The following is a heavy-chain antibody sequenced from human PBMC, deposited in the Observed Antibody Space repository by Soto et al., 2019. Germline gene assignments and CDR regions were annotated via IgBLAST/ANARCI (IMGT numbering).Heavy chain of an antibody. D-gene: IGHD3-3*01. Sequence: SVKVSCKASGGTFSSYAISWVRQAPGQGLEWMGRIIPIFGTANYAQKFQGRVTITADESTSTAYMELSSLRSEDTAVYYCARGGTIFGVVGWFDPWGQGTLVTVSS. CDR2: IIPIFGTA. CDR1: GGTFSSYA. CDR3: ARGGTIFGVVGWFDP. J-gene: IGHJ5*02. V-gene: IGHV1-69*13.